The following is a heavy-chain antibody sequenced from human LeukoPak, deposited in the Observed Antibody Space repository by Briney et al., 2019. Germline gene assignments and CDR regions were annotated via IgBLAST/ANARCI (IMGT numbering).Heavy chain of an antibody. J-gene: IGHJ4*02. Sequence: GGSLRLSCAASGFTVSSNYMSWVRQAPGKGLEWVSVIYSGGSTYYADSVKGRFTISRDNSKNTLYLQMNSLRAEDTAVYYCARVPGYDSSGYFDYWGQGTLVTVSS. CDR1: GFTVSSNY. CDR3: ARVPGYDSSGYFDY. CDR2: IYSGGST. D-gene: IGHD3-22*01. V-gene: IGHV3-53*01.